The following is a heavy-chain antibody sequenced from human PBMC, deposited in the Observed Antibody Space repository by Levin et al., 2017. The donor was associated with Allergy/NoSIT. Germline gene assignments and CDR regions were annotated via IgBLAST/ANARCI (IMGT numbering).Heavy chain of an antibody. CDR1: GYTFTSYG. D-gene: IGHD3-16*02. J-gene: IGHJ4*02. V-gene: IGHV1-18*01. Sequence: GASVKVSCKASGYTFTSYGISWVRQAPGQGLEWMGWISAYNGNTNYAQKLQGRVTMTTDTSTSTAYMELRSLGSDDTAVYYCARAYLYDYVWGSDRFDYWGQGTLVTVSS. CDR3: ARAYLYDYVWGSDRFDY. CDR2: ISAYNGNT.